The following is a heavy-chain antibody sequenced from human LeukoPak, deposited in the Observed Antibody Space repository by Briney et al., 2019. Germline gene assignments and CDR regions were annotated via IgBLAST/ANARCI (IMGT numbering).Heavy chain of an antibody. CDR3: ATSTSWSYFDY. D-gene: IGHD2-2*01. J-gene: IGHJ4*02. V-gene: IGHV4-38-2*01. Sequence: SETLSLTCVVSGYPINSVYYWGWIRQPPGKGLEWIGSMYYSGTTYYNSSLKSRVTISIDTSKNQFSLELSSVTAADTAMYYCATSTSWSYFDYWGQGTPVTVSS. CDR1: GYPINSVYY. CDR2: MYYSGTT.